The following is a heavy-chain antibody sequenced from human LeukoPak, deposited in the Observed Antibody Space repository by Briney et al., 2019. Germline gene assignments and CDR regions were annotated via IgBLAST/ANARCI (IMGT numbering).Heavy chain of an antibody. D-gene: IGHD2/OR15-2a*01. Sequence: ASVKVSCKASGYTFTGYYMHWVRQAPGQGLEWMGWINPNSGGTNYARKFQGRVTMTRDTSISTAYMELSRLRSDDTAVYYCARPPREYRQPLSFDYYYYMDVWGKGTTVTVSS. J-gene: IGHJ6*03. CDR2: INPNSGGT. CDR1: GYTFTGYY. CDR3: ARPPREYRQPLSFDYYYYMDV. V-gene: IGHV1-2*02.